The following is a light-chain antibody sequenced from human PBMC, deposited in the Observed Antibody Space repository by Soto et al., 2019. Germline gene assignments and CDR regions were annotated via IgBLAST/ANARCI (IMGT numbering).Light chain of an antibody. V-gene: IGKV4-1*01. Sequence: DIVMTQSPDSLAVSLGERATINCKSSQSILYSPNNKNYLAWYQQKPGQPPKLLIYWASTRESGVPDRFSGSGSGTDFTLTISSLEPEDFAVYYCQQRSNWPTFGQGTKVEIK. J-gene: IGKJ1*01. CDR2: WAS. CDR3: QQRSNWPT. CDR1: QSILYSPNNKNY.